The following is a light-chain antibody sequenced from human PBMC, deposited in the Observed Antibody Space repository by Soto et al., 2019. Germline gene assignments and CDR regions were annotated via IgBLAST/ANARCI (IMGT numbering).Light chain of an antibody. CDR3: QQYGSSRWT. CDR1: QSVSSSY. J-gene: IGKJ1*01. CDR2: GAS. Sequence: EIVLTQSPGTLSLSPGERATLSCLASQSVSSSYLAWYQQKPGQAPRLVIYGASSRTTGIPDRFSGSGSGTDFTLTISRLEPEDFAVYYCQQYGSSRWTFGQGTKVDIK. V-gene: IGKV3-20*01.